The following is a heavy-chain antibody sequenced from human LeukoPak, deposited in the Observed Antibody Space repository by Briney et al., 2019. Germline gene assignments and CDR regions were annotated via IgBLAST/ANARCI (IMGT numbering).Heavy chain of an antibody. CDR3: ARGGLTYYYDSSGYYKWNYFDY. CDR1: GGSISSGSYY. Sequence: KPSETLSLTCTVSGGSISSGSYYWSWIRQPAGKRLEWIGRIYTSGSTNYNPSLKSRVTISVDTSKNQFSLKLSSVTAADTAVYYCARGGLTYYYDSSGYYKWNYFDYWGQGTLVTVSS. J-gene: IGHJ4*02. CDR2: IYTSGST. V-gene: IGHV4-61*02. D-gene: IGHD3-22*01.